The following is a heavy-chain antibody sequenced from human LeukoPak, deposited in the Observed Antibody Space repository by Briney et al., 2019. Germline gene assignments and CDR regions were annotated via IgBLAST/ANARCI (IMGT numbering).Heavy chain of an antibody. CDR3: AGGYGFGSYSA. D-gene: IGHD3-10*01. V-gene: IGHV3-11*01. CDR1: GFTFSKYY. J-gene: IGHJ5*02. CDR2: IVNSGGTT. Sequence: KPGGSLRLSCAASGFTFSKYYMSWIRQAPGKGLEWISYIVNSGGTTSYADSVQGRFTISSDDAKNSLYLQMNSLRAEDTAVYYCAGGYGFGSYSAWGQGIPVTVSS.